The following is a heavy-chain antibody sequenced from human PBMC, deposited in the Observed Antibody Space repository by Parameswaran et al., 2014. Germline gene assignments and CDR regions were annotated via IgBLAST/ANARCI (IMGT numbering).Heavy chain of an antibody. CDR2: IKQDGSEK. D-gene: IGHD6-13*01. V-gene: IGHV3-7*01. Sequence: RWIRQPPGKGLEWVANIKQDGSEKYYVDSVKGRFSISRDNARNSLYLQMNSLRAEDTAVYYCAREFAGYSISWYVYWGQGTLVTVSS. CDR3: AREFAGYSISWYVY. J-gene: IGHJ4*02.